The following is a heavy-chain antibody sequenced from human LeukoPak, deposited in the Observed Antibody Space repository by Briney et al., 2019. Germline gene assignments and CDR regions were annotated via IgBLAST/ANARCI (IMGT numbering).Heavy chain of an antibody. CDR1: GFTFSHYW. CDR3: ARERSGWLFDY. V-gene: IGHV3-74*01. J-gene: IGHJ4*02. CDR2: INNDGSST. D-gene: IGHD6-19*01. Sequence: GGSLRLSCAASGFTFSHYWMHWVRQVPGKGLVWVSHINNDGSSTTYADSVKGRFTISRDNAKNTLYLQMNSLRAEDTVVYYCARERSGWLFDYWGQGTLVTVSS.